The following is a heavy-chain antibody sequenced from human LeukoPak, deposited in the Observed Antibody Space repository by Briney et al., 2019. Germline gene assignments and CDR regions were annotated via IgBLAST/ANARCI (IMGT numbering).Heavy chain of an antibody. Sequence: SETLSLTCTVSGGSISIYYWSCIRQPAGRGLECIGRIYTSGHTNYNPSLKTPLTISVNKSKNHFTLKLSSVTAADTAVYYCARGNGGYDFDYWGQGTLVTVSS. CDR3: ARGNGGYDFDY. V-gene: IGHV4-4*07. J-gene: IGHJ4*02. D-gene: IGHD5-12*01. CDR1: GGSISIYY. CDR2: IYTSGHT.